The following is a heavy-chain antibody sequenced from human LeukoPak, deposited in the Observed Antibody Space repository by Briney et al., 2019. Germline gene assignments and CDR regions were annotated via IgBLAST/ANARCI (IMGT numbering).Heavy chain of an antibody. V-gene: IGHV1-46*01. J-gene: IGHJ6*03. CDR3: ASSVGYYYSYMDV. CDR1: GYTFTSYF. CDR2: INPSGAST. Sequence: ASVKVSCKTSGYTFTSYFIHWVRQAPGQGLEWMGIINPSGASTSYAQRFQGRVTMTRDMSTSTVFMELSSLRSEDTAVYYCASSVGYYYSYMDVWGKGTTVTVSS. D-gene: IGHD3-10*01.